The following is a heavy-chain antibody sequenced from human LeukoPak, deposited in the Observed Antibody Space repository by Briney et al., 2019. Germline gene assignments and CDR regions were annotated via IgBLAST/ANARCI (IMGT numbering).Heavy chain of an antibody. CDR3: ARPTYYYDSSGYSYYFDY. V-gene: IGHV4-4*02. Sequence: PSETLSLTCAVSGVSISSSNWWSWVRQPPGKGLEWIGEIYHSGSTNYNPSLKSRVTISVDKSKNQFSLKLSSVTAADTAVYYCARPTYYYDSSGYSYYFDYWGQGTLVTVSS. D-gene: IGHD3-22*01. CDR1: GVSISSSNW. J-gene: IGHJ4*02. CDR2: IYHSGST.